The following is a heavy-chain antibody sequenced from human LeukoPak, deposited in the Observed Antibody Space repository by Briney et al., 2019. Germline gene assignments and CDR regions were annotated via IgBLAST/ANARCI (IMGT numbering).Heavy chain of an antibody. CDR3: ASGDSGSYYHDY. D-gene: IGHD1-26*01. CDR1: GYIFINYG. Sequence: GASVKVSCKTSGYIFINYGITWVRQAPGQGLEWMGWISVDNGNTNYAQKLQGRVTMTTDTSTSTAYLELRSLRSDDTAVYYCASGDSGSYYHDYWGQGTLVTVSS. J-gene: IGHJ4*02. V-gene: IGHV1-18*01. CDR2: ISVDNGNT.